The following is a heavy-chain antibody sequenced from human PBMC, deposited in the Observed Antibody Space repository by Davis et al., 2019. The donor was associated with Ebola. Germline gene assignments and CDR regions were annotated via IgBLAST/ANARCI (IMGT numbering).Heavy chain of an antibody. CDR1: GFTFNTYA. CDR3: AKRGGDFNYHGMDV. Sequence: GESLRLSCAASGFTFNTYAMHWFRQAPGKGLEWVSMIVFSGTNTYYADSVEGRFTISKDNSKNTLFLQMNSLRAEDTAIYYCAKRGGDFNYHGMDVWGQGTTVTVSS. J-gene: IGHJ6*02. V-gene: IGHV3-23*01. CDR2: IVFSGTNT. D-gene: IGHD3-16*01.